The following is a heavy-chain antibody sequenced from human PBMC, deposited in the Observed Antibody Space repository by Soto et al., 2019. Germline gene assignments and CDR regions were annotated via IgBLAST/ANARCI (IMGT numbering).Heavy chain of an antibody. J-gene: IGHJ5*02. CDR1: GYTFSNYG. Sequence: QVQLVQSGAEVKKPGAPVKVSCKASGYTFSNYGISWVRQAPGQGLEWMGWISGYNGNTNHAQKLQGRVTMTTDTSTSTAYMELRSLRSDDTAVYYCARGVGSGSYYNQYNWFDPWGQGTLVTVSS. V-gene: IGHV1-18*01. D-gene: IGHD3-10*01. CDR2: ISGYNGNT. CDR3: ARGVGSGSYYNQYNWFDP.